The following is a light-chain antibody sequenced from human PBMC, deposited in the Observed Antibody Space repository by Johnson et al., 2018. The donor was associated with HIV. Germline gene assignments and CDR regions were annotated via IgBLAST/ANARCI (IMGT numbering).Light chain of an antibody. CDR3: GTWDSSLGAGGV. Sequence: VLTQPPSMSAAPGQKVTISCSGSSSNIGNNYVSWYQQLPGTAPKLLIYDNNKRPSEIPDRFSGSKSGTSATLGITGLQTGDEADYFCGTWDSSLGAGGVFGTGTKVTV. V-gene: IGLV1-51*01. CDR1: SSNIGNNY. J-gene: IGLJ1*01. CDR2: DNN.